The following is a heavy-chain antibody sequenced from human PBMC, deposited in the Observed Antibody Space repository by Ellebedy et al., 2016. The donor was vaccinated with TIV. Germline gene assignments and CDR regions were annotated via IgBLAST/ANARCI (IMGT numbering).Heavy chain of an antibody. J-gene: IGHJ4*02. D-gene: IGHD3-22*01. Sequence: ASVKVSCXASGYTFTGYYMHWVRQAPGQGLEWMGWINPNSGGTNYAQKFQGRVTMTRDTSISTAYMELSRLRSDDTAVYYCARGGPKRITMIVVVDFDYWGQGTLVTVSS. V-gene: IGHV1-2*02. CDR3: ARGGPKRITMIVVVDFDY. CDR1: GYTFTGYY. CDR2: INPNSGGT.